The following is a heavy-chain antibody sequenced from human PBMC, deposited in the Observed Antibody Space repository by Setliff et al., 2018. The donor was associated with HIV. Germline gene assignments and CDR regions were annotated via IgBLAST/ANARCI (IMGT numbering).Heavy chain of an antibody. J-gene: IGHJ4*02. CDR3: ARRAGSDYFTRFDY. CDR2: VYNSGGT. V-gene: IGHV4-59*11. Sequence: SETLSLTCTVSGGSISSQYWSWIRQTPGKGLESIGYVYNSGGTNYNPSLKSRVTISVDTSKNQFSLKLSSVTAADTAVYYCARRAGSDYFTRFDYWGQGTLVTVSS. CDR1: GGSISSQY. D-gene: IGHD3-10*01.